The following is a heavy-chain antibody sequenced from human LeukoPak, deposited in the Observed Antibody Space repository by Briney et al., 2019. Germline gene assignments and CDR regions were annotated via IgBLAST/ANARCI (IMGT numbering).Heavy chain of an antibody. Sequence: GGSLRLSCAASGFSFSDYYMAWVRQAPGRGLEWVSYITNSGSSRYYADSVRGRFTFSRDNAKNSLYLQMNGLRVEDTAVYYCARDLAVAGFWGRGTLVTVSS. V-gene: IGHV3-11*01. CDR3: ARDLAVAGF. D-gene: IGHD6-19*01. J-gene: IGHJ4*02. CDR2: ITNSGSSR. CDR1: GFSFSDYY.